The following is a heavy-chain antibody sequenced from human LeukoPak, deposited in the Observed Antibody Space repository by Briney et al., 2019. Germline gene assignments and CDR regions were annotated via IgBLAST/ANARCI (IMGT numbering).Heavy chain of an antibody. CDR3: ARGSRELYYFDY. D-gene: IGHD1-7*01. CDR1: AGSISSYY. J-gene: IGHJ4*02. CDR2: IYYSGST. V-gene: IGHV4-59*01. Sequence: SQTLSLTCTVSAGSISSYYWSWIRQPQGKGLEWIGYIYYSGSTKYNPSLKSRVTISVDASKTQFSLKLNSVTAADTAVYYCARGSRELYYFDYWGQGTLVTVSS.